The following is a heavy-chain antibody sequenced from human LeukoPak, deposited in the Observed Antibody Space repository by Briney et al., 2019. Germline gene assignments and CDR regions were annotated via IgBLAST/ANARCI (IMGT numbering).Heavy chain of an antibody. CDR2: INSDGSST. J-gene: IGHJ6*03. CDR3: ARGQAQQWPVSPWNYYYMDV. D-gene: IGHD6-19*01. V-gene: IGHV3-74*01. Sequence: GGSLRLSCAASGFTFSSYWMHWVRQAPGKGLVWVSRINSDGSSTSYADSVKGRFTISRDNAKNTLYLQMNSLRAEDTAVYYCARGQAQQWPVSPWNYYYMDVWGKGTTVTISS. CDR1: GFTFSSYW.